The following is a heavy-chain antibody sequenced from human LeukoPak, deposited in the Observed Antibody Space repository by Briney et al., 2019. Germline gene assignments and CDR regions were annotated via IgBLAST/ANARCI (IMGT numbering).Heavy chain of an antibody. CDR2: ISGSGGST. V-gene: IGHV3-23*01. J-gene: IGHJ4*02. CDR3: AKAEGVMATSYYFDY. CDR1: GLTFSSYS. Sequence: TGGSLRLSCAASGLTFSSYSMRWVRPAAGKGVEWVYAISGSGGSTYYADSVKGRFTITRDNSKNTLYLQMNSLRAEDTAVYYCAKAEGVMATSYYFDYWGQGTLVTVSS. D-gene: IGHD5-24*01.